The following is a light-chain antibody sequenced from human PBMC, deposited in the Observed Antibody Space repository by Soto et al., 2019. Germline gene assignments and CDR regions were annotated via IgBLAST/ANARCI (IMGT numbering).Light chain of an antibody. J-gene: IGLJ3*02. Sequence: QSVLTQPPSASGAPGQRVTISCTGSSSNIGAGYDAHWYQQVPGTTPKYLISGNNDRPSGVPDRFSGSKSGTSASLAITGLQDEDEGDYYCQAYDTSLRAWVFGGGTKLTVL. CDR3: QAYDTSLRAWV. V-gene: IGLV1-40*01. CDR1: SSNIGAGYD. CDR2: GNN.